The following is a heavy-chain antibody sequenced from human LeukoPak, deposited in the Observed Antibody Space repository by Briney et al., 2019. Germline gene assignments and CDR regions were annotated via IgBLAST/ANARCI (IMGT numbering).Heavy chain of an antibody. Sequence: SETLSLTCTVSGDPINSGSYYWSWIRQPAGKGLEWIVRIYSSGNTKYNPSLKSRVTVSADTSKNQFSLKLNSVTAADTAMYYCVRSNSGYDFYWYFDLWGRGTLVTVSS. CDR3: VRSNSGYDFYWYFDL. D-gene: IGHD5-12*01. CDR1: GDPINSGSYY. CDR2: IYSSGNT. V-gene: IGHV4-61*02. J-gene: IGHJ2*01.